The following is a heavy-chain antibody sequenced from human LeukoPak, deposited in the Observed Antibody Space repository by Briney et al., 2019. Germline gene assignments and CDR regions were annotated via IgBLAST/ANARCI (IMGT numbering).Heavy chain of an antibody. CDR1: GGSISSYY. CDR2: IYYSGST. Sequence: PSETLSLTCTVSGGSISSYYWSWIRQPPGQGLEWIGYIYYSGSTNYNPSLKSRVTISVDTSKNQFSLKLSSVTAADTAVYYCARGIAVAGPDYYFDYWGQGTLVTVSS. CDR3: ARGIAVAGPDYYFDY. D-gene: IGHD6-19*01. J-gene: IGHJ4*02. V-gene: IGHV4-59*01.